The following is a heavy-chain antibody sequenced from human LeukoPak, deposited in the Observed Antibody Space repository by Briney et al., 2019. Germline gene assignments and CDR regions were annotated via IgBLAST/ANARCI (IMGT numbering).Heavy chain of an antibody. Sequence: GGSLRLSCAASGFIFSSFSMIWVRQAPGKGLEWVSAISGSGSYIYYADSVKGRFTISRDNAKNSLFLQMNSLRAEDTAVYYCAKGISCQVWGQGTLVTVSS. CDR1: GFIFSSFS. J-gene: IGHJ4*02. CDR2: ISGSGSYI. V-gene: IGHV3-21*04. D-gene: IGHD2-2*01. CDR3: AKGISCQV.